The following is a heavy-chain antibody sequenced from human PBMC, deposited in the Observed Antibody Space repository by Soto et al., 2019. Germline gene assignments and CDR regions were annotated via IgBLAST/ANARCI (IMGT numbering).Heavy chain of an antibody. CDR3: ARHTAMVKYGDFDY. CDR1: GGSISSSSYY. D-gene: IGHD5-18*01. J-gene: IGHJ4*02. V-gene: IGHV4-39*01. CDR2: IYYSGST. Sequence: SETLSLTCTVSGGSISSSSYYWGWIRQPPGKGLEWIGSIYYSGSTYYNPSLKSRVTISVDTSKNQFSLKLSSVTAADTAVYYCARHTAMVKYGDFDYWGQGTLVTVSS.